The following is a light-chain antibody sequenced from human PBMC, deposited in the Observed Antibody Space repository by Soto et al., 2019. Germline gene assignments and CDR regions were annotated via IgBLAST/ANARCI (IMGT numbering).Light chain of an antibody. V-gene: IGKV1-5*01. CDR2: DAS. J-gene: IGKJ1*01. CDR1: QSISSW. CDR3: QHSNSYSEA. Sequence: DIQMTQSPSTLSASVGDRVTITCRASQSISSWLAWYQQKPGKAPKLLIYDASSLESGVPSRFSGSGSGTEFTLTIISLQPDDFATYYCQHSNSYSEAFGQGGKV.